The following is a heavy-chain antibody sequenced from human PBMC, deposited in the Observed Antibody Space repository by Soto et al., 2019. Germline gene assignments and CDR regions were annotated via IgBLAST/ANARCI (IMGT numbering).Heavy chain of an antibody. CDR3: AREPRGPDYGDYVDY. CDR1: GGTFSSYT. Sequence: QVQLVQSGAEVKKPGSSVKVSCKASGGTFSSYTISWVRQAPGQGLEWMGRIIPILGIANYAQKVQGRITITADKSPSTAYMELSSLRSEDTAVYYCAREPRGPDYGDYVDYWGQGTLVTVSS. J-gene: IGHJ4*02. D-gene: IGHD4-17*01. CDR2: IIPILGIA. V-gene: IGHV1-69*08.